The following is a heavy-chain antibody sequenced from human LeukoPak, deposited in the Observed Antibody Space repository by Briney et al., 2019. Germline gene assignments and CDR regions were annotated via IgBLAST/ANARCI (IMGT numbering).Heavy chain of an antibody. CDR1: GGSISSGGYS. Sequence: SQTLSLTCAVSGGSISSGGYSWSWLRQPPGKGLEWIGYIYHSGSTYYNPSLKSRVTISVDRSKNQFSLKLSSVTAADTAVYYCARVLGGDWFDPWGQGTLVTVSS. D-gene: IGHD7-27*01. CDR2: IYHSGST. CDR3: ARVLGGDWFDP. V-gene: IGHV4-30-2*01. J-gene: IGHJ5*02.